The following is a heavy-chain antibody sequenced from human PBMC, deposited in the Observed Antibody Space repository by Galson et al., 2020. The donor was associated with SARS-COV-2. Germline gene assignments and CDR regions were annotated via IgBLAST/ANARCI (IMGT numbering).Heavy chain of an antibody. Sequence: ASVKVSCKASGYTFTGYYMHWVRQAPGQGREWMGRINPNSSGTNDAQKLQGRVTMTRDTSISIAYMELSRLRSDDTAVYYCARDGTAMVTNGFDIWGQGTMVTVSS. CDR3: ARDGTAMVTNGFDI. CDR1: GYTFTGYY. D-gene: IGHD5-18*01. V-gene: IGHV1-2*02. CDR2: INPNSSGT. J-gene: IGHJ3*02.